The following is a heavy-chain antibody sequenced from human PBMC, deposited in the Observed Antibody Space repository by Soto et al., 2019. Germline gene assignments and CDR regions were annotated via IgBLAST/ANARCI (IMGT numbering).Heavy chain of an antibody. J-gene: IGHJ6*02. Sequence: EVQLVESGGGLVQPGGSLSLSCAASGLTFSNSWMYWVRQAPGKGLVWVSRVNNDGTDTTHADSVKGRFTISRDNAENTLYLQMNSLRAEDTAVYYCARGGLQHALDVWGQGSTVTVSS. CDR3: ARGGLQHALDV. D-gene: IGHD6-13*01. CDR1: GLTFSNSW. CDR2: VNNDGTDT. V-gene: IGHV3-74*03.